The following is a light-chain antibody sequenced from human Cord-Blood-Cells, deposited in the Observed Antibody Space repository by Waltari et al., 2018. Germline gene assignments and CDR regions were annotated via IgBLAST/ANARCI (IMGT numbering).Light chain of an antibody. J-gene: IGKJ4*01. CDR2: DAS. CDR1: QSVSSY. CDR3: QQRSNWPALT. V-gene: IGKV3-11*01. Sequence: IVLTQSPATLSLSPGERATLPCRASQSVSSYLAWDQQKPGQAPRLPIHDASNRATDIPARFSGSGSGTDFTLTISSLEPEDFAVYYCQQRSNWPALTFGGGTKVEIK.